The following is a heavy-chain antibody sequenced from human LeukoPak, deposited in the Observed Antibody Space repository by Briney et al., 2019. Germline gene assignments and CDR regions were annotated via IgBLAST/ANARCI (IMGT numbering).Heavy chain of an antibody. D-gene: IGHD4-17*01. CDR3: ASLSRGVTIRDY. Sequence: GGSLRLSCADSGFTFSDYYMNWIRQAPGKGLEWVSYISSSGSSIYYADSVKGRFTISRDNAKNSLYLQMNDLRAEDTAVYYCASLSRGVTIRDYWGQGTLVTVSS. V-gene: IGHV3-11*04. J-gene: IGHJ4*02. CDR1: GFTFSDYY. CDR2: ISSSGSSI.